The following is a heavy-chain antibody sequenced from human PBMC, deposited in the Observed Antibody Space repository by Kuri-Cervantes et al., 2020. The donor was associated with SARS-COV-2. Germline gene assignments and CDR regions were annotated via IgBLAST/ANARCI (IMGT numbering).Heavy chain of an antibody. CDR2: IYYSGST. J-gene: IGHJ6*02. V-gene: IGHV4-59*01. CDR1: GGSITNYY. Sequence: SETLSLTCTVSGGSITNYYWTWVRQPPGKGLEWIGYIYYSGSTNYNPSLKSRVTISVDTSKNQFSLKLSSVTAADTAVYYCARGGSVYYYYGMDVWGQGTTVTVSS. CDR3: ARGGSVYYYYGMDV.